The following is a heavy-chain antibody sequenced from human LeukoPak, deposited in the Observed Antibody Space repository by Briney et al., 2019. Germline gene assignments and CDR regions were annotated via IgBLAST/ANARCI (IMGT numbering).Heavy chain of an antibody. CDR2: IYYSGST. J-gene: IGHJ4*02. Sequence: SETLSLTCTVSGGSISSYYWSWIRQPPGKGLEWIGYIYYSGSTNYNPSLKSRVTISVDTSKNQFSLKLSSVTAADTAVYYCARQLGSKDIVVVPAAPREFDYWGQGTLVTVSS. D-gene: IGHD2-2*01. CDR1: GGSISSYY. V-gene: IGHV4-59*08. CDR3: ARQLGSKDIVVVPAAPREFDY.